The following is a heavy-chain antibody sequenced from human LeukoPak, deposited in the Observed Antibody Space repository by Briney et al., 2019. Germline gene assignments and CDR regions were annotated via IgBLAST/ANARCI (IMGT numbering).Heavy chain of an antibody. D-gene: IGHD3-10*01. Sequence: VASVKVSCKASGYTFTSYDINWVRQATGQGLEWMGWMNPNSGNTGYAQKFQGRVTMTRNTSISTAYMELSSLRSEDTAVYYCARRLSEGYYGSGRKYYMDVWGKGTTVTISS. V-gene: IGHV1-8*01. J-gene: IGHJ6*03. CDR3: ARRLSEGYYGSGRKYYMDV. CDR1: GYTFTSYD. CDR2: MNPNSGNT.